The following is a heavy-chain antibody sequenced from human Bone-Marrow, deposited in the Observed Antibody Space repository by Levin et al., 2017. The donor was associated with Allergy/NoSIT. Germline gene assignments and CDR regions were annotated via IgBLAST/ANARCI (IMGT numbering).Heavy chain of an antibody. CDR1: GGSLSPHY. CDR2: IYHRGTT. CDR3: AREPDHYGSGYFDA. J-gene: IGHJ5*02. Sequence: QSQTLSLTCSVSGGSLSPHYWSWIRQTPGEELEWIGYIYHRGTTLYNPSLKSRVTISVDTPLNQFSLKLSSVTAADTAIYYCAREPDHYGSGYFDAWGQGTLVTVSS. D-gene: IGHD3-10*01. V-gene: IGHV4-59*11.